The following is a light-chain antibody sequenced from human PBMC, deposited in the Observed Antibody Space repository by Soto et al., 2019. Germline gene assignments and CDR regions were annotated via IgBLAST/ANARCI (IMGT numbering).Light chain of an antibody. CDR2: EVT. CDR3: SSYTGSSTLYV. V-gene: IGLV2-14*01. Sequence: QSALTQPASVSWSPGQSITISCTGTSSDVGTYNYVSWYQQHPGKAPKVMIYEVTYRPSGVSNRFSGSKSGNTASLTISGLQAEDEAEYYCSSYTGSSTLYVFGTGTKVT. J-gene: IGLJ1*01. CDR1: SSDVGTYNY.